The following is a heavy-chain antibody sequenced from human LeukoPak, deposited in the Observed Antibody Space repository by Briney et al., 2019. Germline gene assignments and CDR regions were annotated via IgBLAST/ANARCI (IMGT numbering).Heavy chain of an antibody. V-gene: IGHV1-2*06. CDR3: ASGLPGSFDP. Sequence: ASVKISCKASGYTFTDYCIHWVRQAPGQGLEWMGRINPNSGGTNYAQKFQGRVTMTRDTSITTAYMELSSLRSNDAAVYYCASGLPGSFDPWGQGALVTVSS. CDR2: INPNSGGT. J-gene: IGHJ5*02. CDR1: GYTFTDYC. D-gene: IGHD1-1*01.